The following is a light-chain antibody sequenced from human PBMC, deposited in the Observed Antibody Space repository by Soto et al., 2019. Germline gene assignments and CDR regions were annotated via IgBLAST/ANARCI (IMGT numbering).Light chain of an antibody. CDR2: GAS. CDR1: QSVSSN. J-gene: IGKJ3*01. Sequence: EIVMTQSPATLSVSPGERATLSCRASQSVSSNLAWYQQKPGQAPRLLIYGASTRATGIPARFSGSGSGTEFTITISSLQSEDFAVYYCQQYSNWPLFTFGPGTKVDI. V-gene: IGKV3-15*01. CDR3: QQYSNWPLFT.